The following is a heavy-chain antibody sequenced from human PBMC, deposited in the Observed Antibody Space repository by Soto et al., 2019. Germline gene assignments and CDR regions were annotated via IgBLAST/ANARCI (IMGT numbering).Heavy chain of an antibody. J-gene: IGHJ4*02. D-gene: IGHD2-21*02. CDR1: GASISSSNYY. V-gene: IGHV4-39*02. Sequence: SETLSLTCTVSGASISSSNYYWGWVRQPPGKGLEWIASIYFSGRTHYNPSLQSRITVSIDSSKNLFSLRLTSVTAADTALYSCARLRCNGGDCPHYFESWGLGTLVT. CDR3: ARLRCNGGDCPHYFES. CDR2: IYFSGRT.